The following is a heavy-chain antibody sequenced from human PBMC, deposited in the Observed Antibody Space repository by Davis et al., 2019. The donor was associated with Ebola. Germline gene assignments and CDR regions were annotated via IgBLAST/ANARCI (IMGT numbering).Heavy chain of an antibody. Sequence: GESLKISCAASGFTFSSYAMHWVRQAPGKGLEWVAVISYDGSNKYYADSVKGRFTISRDNSKNTLYLQMNSLRAEDTAVYYCARGLSGWLSYDYWGQGTLVTVSS. CDR3: ARGLSGWLSYDY. V-gene: IGHV3-30*04. D-gene: IGHD6-19*01. CDR1: GFTFSSYA. J-gene: IGHJ4*02. CDR2: ISYDGSNK.